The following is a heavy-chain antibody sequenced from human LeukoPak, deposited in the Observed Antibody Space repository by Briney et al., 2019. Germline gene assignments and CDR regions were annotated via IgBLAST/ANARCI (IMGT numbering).Heavy chain of an antibody. D-gene: IGHD2-2*01. CDR2: ISKSGDDT. CDR1: GFDFSTYA. J-gene: IGHJ1*01. V-gene: IGHV3-64*01. CDR3: ARIPEY. Sequence: GGSLRLSCAASGFDFSTYAMHWVRLTPGKGLEFVSAISKSGDDTSYGNDVKGRFTISRDNIKNTVDLEMGSLRVDDTGIYYCARIPEYWGQGTVVTVST.